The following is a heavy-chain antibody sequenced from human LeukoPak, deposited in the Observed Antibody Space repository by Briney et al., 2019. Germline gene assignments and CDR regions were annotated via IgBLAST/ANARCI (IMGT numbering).Heavy chain of an antibody. CDR1: GGSISSYY. CDR2: IYTGGST. CDR3: AREEMAKIDY. D-gene: IGHD5-24*01. Sequence: PSETLSLTCTVSGGSISSYYWNWIRQPAGKGLEWVGRIYTGGSTNYNPSLKIRVTMSVDTSKNQFSLKLSSVTAADTAVYYCAREEMAKIDYWGQGTLVTVSS. V-gene: IGHV4-4*07. J-gene: IGHJ4*02.